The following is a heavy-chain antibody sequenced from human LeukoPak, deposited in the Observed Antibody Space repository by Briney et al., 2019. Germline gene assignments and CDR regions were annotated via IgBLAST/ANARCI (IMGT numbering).Heavy chain of an antibody. Sequence: ASVKVSCKASGYTFTGYYMHWVRQAPGQGLEWMEWINPNSGGTNYAQKFQGRVTMTRDTSISTAYRELSRLRSDDTAVYYCAKDYEPLVGVHRWGDWFDPWGQGTLVTVSS. V-gene: IGHV1-2*02. CDR3: AKDYEPLVGVHRWGDWFDP. D-gene: IGHD1-26*01. CDR2: INPNSGGT. CDR1: GYTFTGYY. J-gene: IGHJ5*02.